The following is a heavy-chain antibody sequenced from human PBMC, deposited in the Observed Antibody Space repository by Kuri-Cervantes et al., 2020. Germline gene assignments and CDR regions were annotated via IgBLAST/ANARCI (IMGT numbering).Heavy chain of an antibody. D-gene: IGHD2-2*01. V-gene: IGHV3-11*01. J-gene: IGHJ4*02. CDR2: ISSSGSTI. CDR3: ARETPQYCSSTSCYYWDY. CDR1: GFTVSSNY. Sequence: GESLKISCAASGFTVSSNYMSWVRQAPGKGLEWVSYISSSGSTIYYADSVKGRFTISRDNAKNSLYLQMNSLRAEDTAVYYCARETPQYCSSTSCYYWDYWGQGTLVTVSS.